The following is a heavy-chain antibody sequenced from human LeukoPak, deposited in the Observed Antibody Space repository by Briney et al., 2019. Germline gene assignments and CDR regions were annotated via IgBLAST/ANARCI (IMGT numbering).Heavy chain of an antibody. J-gene: IGHJ5*02. Sequence: GGSLRLSCAASGFTFISYNMNWVRQAPGKGLEWASSISTSSNYIHYADSVKGRFTISRDNAKNSLYLQMNSLRAEDTAVYYCARDLGGVGANHWFDPWGQGSLVTVSS. CDR2: ISTSSNYI. D-gene: IGHD1-26*01. V-gene: IGHV3-21*01. CDR3: ARDLGGVGANHWFDP. CDR1: GFTFISYN.